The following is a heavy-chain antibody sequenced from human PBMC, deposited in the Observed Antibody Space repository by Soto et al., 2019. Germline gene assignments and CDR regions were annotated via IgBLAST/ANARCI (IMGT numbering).Heavy chain of an antibody. J-gene: IGHJ6*02. V-gene: IGHV1-18*01. D-gene: IGHD2-15*01. CDR1: GYTFTSYG. Sequence: QVQLVQSGAEVKKPGASVKVSCKASGYTFTSYGISWVRQAPGQGLEWMGWISAYNGNTNYVQKLQGRVTMTTDTSTSTAYMELRSLRSDDTAVYYCARDRDLYCSGGSCYGYYYYGMDVWGQGTTVTVSS. CDR2: ISAYNGNT. CDR3: ARDRDLYCSGGSCYGYYYYGMDV.